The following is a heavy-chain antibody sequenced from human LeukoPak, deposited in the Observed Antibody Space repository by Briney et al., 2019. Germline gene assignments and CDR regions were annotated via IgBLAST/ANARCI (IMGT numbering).Heavy chain of an antibody. CDR3: ARGTYDFWSGYYHHFDY. CDR2: IYYSGST. Sequence: SETLSLTCTVSGGSMRSNYWSLTRQPPGKGLEWIGYIYYSGSTNYNPSLKSRVTISVDTSKNQFSLKLMTAADTAVYYCARGTYDFWSGYYHHFDYWGQGTLVTVSS. V-gene: IGHV4-59*01. CDR1: GGSMRSNY. J-gene: IGHJ4*02. D-gene: IGHD3-3*01.